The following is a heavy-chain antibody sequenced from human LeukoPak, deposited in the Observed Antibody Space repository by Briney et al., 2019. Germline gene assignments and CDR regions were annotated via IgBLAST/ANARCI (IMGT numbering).Heavy chain of an antibody. V-gene: IGHV1-2*02. CDR3: ARVVARFGELCFGY. Sequence: ASVKVSCKASGYTFTGYYMHWVRQAPGQGLEWMGWINPNSGGTNYAQKFQCRVTMTRDTSISTAYMELSRLRSDDTAVYYCARVVARFGELCFGYWGQGTLVTVSS. CDR1: GYTFTGYY. J-gene: IGHJ4*02. D-gene: IGHD3-10*01. CDR2: INPNSGGT.